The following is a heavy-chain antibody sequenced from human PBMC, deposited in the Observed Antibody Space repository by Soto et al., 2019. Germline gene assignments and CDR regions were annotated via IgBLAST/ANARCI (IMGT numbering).Heavy chain of an antibody. J-gene: IGHJ4*02. CDR2: ISSDGNDK. V-gene: IGHV3-30*18. D-gene: IGHD6-6*01. CDR1: GFTFSNYG. Sequence: QVQLVESGGGVVQPGRSLRLSCAASGFTFSNYGMHWVRQAPGKGLEWVTTISSDGNDKYYADSVKGRFTISRDNSKHTLDLQMNGLRADDTAVYYCAKGSMSAHQFLDNWGQGTLVTVSS. CDR3: AKGSMSAHQFLDN.